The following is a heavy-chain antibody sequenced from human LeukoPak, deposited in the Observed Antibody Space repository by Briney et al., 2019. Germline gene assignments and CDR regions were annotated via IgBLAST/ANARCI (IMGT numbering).Heavy chain of an antibody. V-gene: IGHV3-30*18. CDR2: ISYDGSNK. J-gene: IGHJ5*02. CDR3: AKDYYDSSGYYESPWFDP. Sequence: GGSLRHSCAASGFTFSSYGMHWVRQAPGKGLEWVAVISYDGSNKYYADSVKGRFTISRDNSKNTLYLQMNSLRAEDTAVYYCAKDYYDSSGYYESPWFDPWGQGTLVTVSS. CDR1: GFTFSSYG. D-gene: IGHD3-22*01.